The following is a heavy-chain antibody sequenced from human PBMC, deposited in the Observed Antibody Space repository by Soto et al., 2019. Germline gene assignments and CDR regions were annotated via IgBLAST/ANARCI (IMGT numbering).Heavy chain of an antibody. J-gene: IGHJ4*02. CDR1: GFTFSTYA. CDR2: ISGSGDST. Sequence: PWGSLRLSCAASGFTFSTYAMNWVRQAPGKGLEWVSVISGSGDSTYYADSVKGRSTVSRDNSKNTLFLQMNSLRAEGTAVYYRAKGIGGGNSVYFDYWGRGTLVTVSS. D-gene: IGHD2-8*01. CDR3: AKGIGGGNSVYFDY. V-gene: IGHV3-23*01.